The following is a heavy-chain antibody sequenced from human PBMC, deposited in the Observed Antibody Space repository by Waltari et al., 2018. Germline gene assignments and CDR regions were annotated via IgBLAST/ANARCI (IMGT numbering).Heavy chain of an antibody. CDR1: GFTFSSYA. J-gene: IGHJ6*02. CDR2: ISYDGSNK. Sequence: QVQLVESGGGVVQPGRSLRLSCAASGFTFSSYAMHWVRQAPGKGREWVAVISYDGSNKYYADSVKGRFTISRDNSKNTLYLQMNSLRAEDTAVYYCAGGSHWGYYYYYGMDVWGQGTTVTVSS. CDR3: AGGSHWGYYYYYGMDV. D-gene: IGHD1-26*01. V-gene: IGHV3-30-3*01.